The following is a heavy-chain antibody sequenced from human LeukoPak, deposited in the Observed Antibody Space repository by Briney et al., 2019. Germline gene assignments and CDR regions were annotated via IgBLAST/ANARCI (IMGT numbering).Heavy chain of an antibody. CDR1: GFTFSSYS. V-gene: IGHV3-48*01. Sequence: GGSLRLSCAASGFTFSSYSMNWVRQAPGKGLEWVSYISSSSSTIYCADSVKGRFTISRDNAKNSLYLQMNSLRAEDTAVYYCARVTLGDAFDIWGQGTMVTVSS. J-gene: IGHJ3*02. CDR2: ISSSSSTI. CDR3: ARVTLGDAFDI. D-gene: IGHD4-23*01.